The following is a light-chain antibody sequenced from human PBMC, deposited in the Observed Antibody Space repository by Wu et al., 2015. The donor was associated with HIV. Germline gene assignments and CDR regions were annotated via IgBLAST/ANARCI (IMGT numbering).Light chain of an antibody. CDR3: QQHGSSPFT. CDR1: QSVISNY. Sequence: EFVLTQSPGTLSLSPGERATLSCRASQSVISNYLAWYQQKPGQAPRLLIYDTSSRATGIPDRFSGSGSGTDFTLTISRLEPEDFAVYYCQQHGSSPFTFGPGTKVDIK. CDR2: DTS. J-gene: IGKJ3*01. V-gene: IGKV3-20*01.